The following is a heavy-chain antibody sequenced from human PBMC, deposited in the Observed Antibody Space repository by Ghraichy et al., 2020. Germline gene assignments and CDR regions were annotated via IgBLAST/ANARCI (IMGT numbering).Heavy chain of an antibody. CDR2: ISSSSSYI. Sequence: GESLNISCAASGFTFSSYSMNWVRQAPGKGLEWVSSISSSSSYIYYADSVKGRFTISRDNAKNSLYLQMNSLRAEDTAVYYCARDTATYYDYVWGSYRPDAFDIWGQGTMVTVSS. J-gene: IGHJ3*02. CDR3: ARDTATYYDYVWGSYRPDAFDI. V-gene: IGHV3-21*01. CDR1: GFTFSSYS. D-gene: IGHD3-16*02.